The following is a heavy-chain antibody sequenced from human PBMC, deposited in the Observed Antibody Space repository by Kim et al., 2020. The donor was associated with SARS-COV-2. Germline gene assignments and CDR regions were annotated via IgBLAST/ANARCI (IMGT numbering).Heavy chain of an antibody. V-gene: IGHV3-33*01. D-gene: IGHD2-15*01. Sequence: LSLTCAASGFTFSSYGMHWVRQAPGKGLEWVAVIWYDGSNKYYADSVKGRFTISRDNSKNTLYLQMNSLRAEDTAVYYCARDQRVVVVAATPYYYYGMDVWGQGTTVTVSS. CDR1: GFTFSSYG. J-gene: IGHJ6*02. CDR3: ARDQRVVVVAATPYYYYGMDV. CDR2: IWYDGSNK.